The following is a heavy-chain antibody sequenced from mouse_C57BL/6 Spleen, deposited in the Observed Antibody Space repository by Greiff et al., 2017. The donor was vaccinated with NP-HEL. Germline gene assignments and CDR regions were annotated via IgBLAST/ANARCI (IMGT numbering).Heavy chain of an antibody. J-gene: IGHJ2*01. CDR2: FYPGSGSI. CDR1: GYTFTEYT. CDR3: ARHEIYYDYDDYFDY. V-gene: IGHV1-62-2*01. D-gene: IGHD2-4*01. Sequence: QVQLKESGAELVKPGASVKLSCKASGYTFTEYTIHWVKQRSGQGLEWIGWFYPGSGSIKYNEKFKDKATLTADKSSSTVYMELSRLTSEDSAVYFCARHEIYYDYDDYFDYWGQGTTLTVSS.